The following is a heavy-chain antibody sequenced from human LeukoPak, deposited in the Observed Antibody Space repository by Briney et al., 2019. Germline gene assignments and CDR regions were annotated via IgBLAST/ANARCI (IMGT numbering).Heavy chain of an antibody. V-gene: IGHV1-2*06. CDR3: AREGRITMVRGVGGSSGY. CDR2: INPNSGGT. CDR1: GYTFTGYY. D-gene: IGHD3-10*01. Sequence: ASVKVSCKASGYTFTGYYMHWVRQAPGQGLEWMGRINPNSGGTNYAQKFQGRVAMTRDTSISTAYMELRRLRSDDTAVYYFAREGRITMVRGVGGSSGYWGQGTLVTVSS. J-gene: IGHJ4*02.